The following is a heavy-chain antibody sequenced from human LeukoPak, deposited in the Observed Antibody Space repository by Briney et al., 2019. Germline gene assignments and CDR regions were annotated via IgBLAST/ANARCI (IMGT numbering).Heavy chain of an antibody. CDR3: TTEGFTGSYYYFDY. V-gene: IGHV3-7*01. Sequence: GGSLRLSCAASGFTFSTYWMSWIRQAPGKGLEWVANIKQDGSQKNYVDSVRGRFTISRDNAKNSLYLQMNNLRAEDTAVYYCTTEGFTGSYYYFDYWGQGTLVTVSS. CDR1: GFTFSTYW. CDR2: IKQDGSQK. D-gene: IGHD1-26*01. J-gene: IGHJ4*02.